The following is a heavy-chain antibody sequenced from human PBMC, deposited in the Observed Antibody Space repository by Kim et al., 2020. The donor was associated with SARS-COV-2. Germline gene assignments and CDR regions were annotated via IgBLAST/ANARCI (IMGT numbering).Heavy chain of an antibody. CDR1: GFTLSNYG. Sequence: GGSLRLSCAASGFTLSNYGMSWVRQAPGKGLEWVANIKEDGSEKYYVDSVKGRFTISRDNAKNTLYLQMNSLRAEDTAVYYCAKRGDSDYWGQGTLVTVS. CDR2: IKEDGSEK. V-gene: IGHV3-7*01. J-gene: IGHJ4*02. CDR3: AKRGDSDY. D-gene: IGHD3-10*01.